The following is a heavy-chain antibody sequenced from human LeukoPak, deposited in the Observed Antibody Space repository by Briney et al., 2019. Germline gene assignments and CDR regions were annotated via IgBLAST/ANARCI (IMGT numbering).Heavy chain of an antibody. CDR2: IYYSGST. V-gene: IGHV4-59*01. Sequence: SETLSLTCTVSGGSFSDYYWSWIRQPPGRGLEWVGYIYYSGSTNYTPPLKSRVTISITTSKNQFSLRLSSVTAADTAVYYCAGATSREAFDIWGQGTRVTVSS. CDR3: AGATSREAFDI. D-gene: IGHD2-2*01. CDR1: GGSFSDYY. J-gene: IGHJ3*02.